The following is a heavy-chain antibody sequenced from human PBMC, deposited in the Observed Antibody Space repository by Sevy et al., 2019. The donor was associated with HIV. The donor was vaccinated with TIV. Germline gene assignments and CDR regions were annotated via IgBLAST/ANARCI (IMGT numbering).Heavy chain of an antibody. CDR2: ISWKSGSI. Sequence: GGSLRLSCAASGFTFDDYAMHWVRQAPGKGLEWVSGISWKSGSIGYADSVKGRFTISSDSAKNSLYLQMNSLKAEDTALYYCAKELYGGIAAAGTGGFDPWGQGTLVTVSS. CDR3: AKELYGGIAAAGTGGFDP. J-gene: IGHJ5*02. V-gene: IGHV3-9*01. CDR1: GFTFDDYA. D-gene: IGHD6-13*01.